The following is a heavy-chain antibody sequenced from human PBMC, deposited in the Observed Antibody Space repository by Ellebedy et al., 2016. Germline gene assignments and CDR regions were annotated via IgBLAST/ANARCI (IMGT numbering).Heavy chain of an antibody. J-gene: IGHJ4*02. CDR3: ARSPGSYGRNFDY. Sequence: GGSLRLXXAASGFTFSSYAMSWVRQAPGKGLEWVSGVSGSGSSTYYADAVKGRFTVSRDNSKNTLYLQMNSLRVEDTAVYYCARSPGSYGRNFDYWGQGTLVTVSS. D-gene: IGHD1-14*01. CDR1: GFTFSSYA. CDR2: VSGSGSST. V-gene: IGHV3-23*01.